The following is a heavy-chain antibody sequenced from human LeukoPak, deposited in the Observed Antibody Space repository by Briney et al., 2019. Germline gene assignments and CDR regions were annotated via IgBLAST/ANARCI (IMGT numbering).Heavy chain of an antibody. CDR1: GDSVSSNSAA. J-gene: IGHJ2*01. CDR2: TYYRSKWYN. V-gene: IGHV6-1*01. CDR3: ARGNIVRSSWYHYWYFDL. D-gene: IGHD6-13*01. Sequence: SQTLSLTCAISGDSVSSNSAAWNWIRQSPSRGLEWLGRTYYRSKWYNDYAVSVKSRITINPDTSKNQFSLQLNSVTPEDTAVYYCARGNIVRSSWYHYWYFDLWGRGTLVTVSS.